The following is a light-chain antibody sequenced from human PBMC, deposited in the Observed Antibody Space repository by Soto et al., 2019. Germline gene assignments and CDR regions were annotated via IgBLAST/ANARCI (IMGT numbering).Light chain of an antibody. CDR3: GSYTTSSNYV. CDR2: DVS. J-gene: IGLJ1*01. Sequence: QSVLTHPASVSWSPGQSITISCTGTSSDVGAYNYVSWYQQHPGKAPKLMIYDVSHRPSGVSHRFSGSKSGNTASLTISGLQAEEEADYYCGSYTTSSNYVFGTGTTVTVL. V-gene: IGLV2-14*01. CDR1: SSDVGAYNY.